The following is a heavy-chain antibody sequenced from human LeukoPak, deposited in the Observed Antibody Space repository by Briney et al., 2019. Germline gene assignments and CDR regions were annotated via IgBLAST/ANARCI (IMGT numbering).Heavy chain of an antibody. V-gene: IGHV4-39*01. CDR2: IYYSGST. Sequence: PSETLSLTCTVSGGSISSSSYYWGWIRQPPGKGLDWIGSIYYSGSTYYSPSLKSRVTISVDTSKNQFSLKLSSVTAADTALYYCARRFLTIDNWFDPWGQGTLVTVSS. D-gene: IGHD3-3*01. CDR1: GGSISSSSYY. CDR3: ARRFLTIDNWFDP. J-gene: IGHJ5*02.